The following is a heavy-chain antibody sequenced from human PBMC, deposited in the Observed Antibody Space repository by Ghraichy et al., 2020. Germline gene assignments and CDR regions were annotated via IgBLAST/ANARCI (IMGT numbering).Heavy chain of an antibody. J-gene: IGHJ4*02. Sequence: GESLRLSCAASGFTFSNYAMSWVRQAPGKGLEWVSGFSNGGFGTYYADSVMGRFTISRDNFKNMLYLQMNSLRAEDTAVYYCAKHMGSSTWYPFDYWAQGTLVTVSS. D-gene: IGHD6-13*01. V-gene: IGHV3-23*01. CDR1: GFTFSNYA. CDR2: FSNGGFGT. CDR3: AKHMGSSTWYPFDY.